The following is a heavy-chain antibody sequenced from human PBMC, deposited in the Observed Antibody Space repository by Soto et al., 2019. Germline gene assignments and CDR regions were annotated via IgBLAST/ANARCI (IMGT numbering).Heavy chain of an antibody. Sequence: PGGSLRLSCAASGFTFSSYGMHWVRQAPGKGLEWVAVISYDGSNKYYADSVKGRFTISRDNSKNTLYLQMNSLRAEDTAVYYCACYCSGGSCYSGFGYMDVWGKGTTVTVSS. V-gene: IGHV3-30*03. CDR2: ISYDGSNK. D-gene: IGHD2-15*01. J-gene: IGHJ6*03. CDR3: ACYCSGGSCYSGFGYMDV. CDR1: GFTFSSYG.